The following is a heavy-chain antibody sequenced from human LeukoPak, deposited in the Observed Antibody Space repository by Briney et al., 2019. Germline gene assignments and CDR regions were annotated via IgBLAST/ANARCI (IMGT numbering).Heavy chain of an antibody. Sequence: SETLSLTCTVSGGSISSSSYYWGWIRQPPGKGLEWIGSIYYSGSTYYNPSLKSRVTISVDTSKNQFSLKLSSVTAADTAVYYCARHEPFYCSGGSCYGFDYWGQGPLVTVSS. J-gene: IGHJ4*02. V-gene: IGHV4-39*01. D-gene: IGHD2-15*01. CDR3: ARHEPFYCSGGSCYGFDY. CDR2: IYYSGST. CDR1: GGSISSSSYY.